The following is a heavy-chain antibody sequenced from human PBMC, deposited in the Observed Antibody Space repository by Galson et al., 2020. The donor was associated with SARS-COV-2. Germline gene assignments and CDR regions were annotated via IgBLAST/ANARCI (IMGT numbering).Heavy chain of an antibody. CDR1: GYTFIHYD. V-gene: IGHV1-8*01. Sequence: ASVKVTCKTSGYTFIHYDINWVRQAPGQGLEWMGWLNPDSGNTGFAQKFQGRATLTSDSSRSTAYMDLGSLTSDDTAIYYCTRSAVTTSMDYWGQGTQVTVSS. D-gene: IGHD4-17*01. J-gene: IGHJ4*02. CDR3: TRSAVTTSMDY. CDR2: LNPDSGNT.